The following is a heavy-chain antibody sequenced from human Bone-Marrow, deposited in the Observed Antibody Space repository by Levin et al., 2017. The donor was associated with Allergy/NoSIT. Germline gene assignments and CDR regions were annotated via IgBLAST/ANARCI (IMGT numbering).Heavy chain of an antibody. CDR1: GGSFSGFF. J-gene: IGHJ4*02. CDR3: VRAFPYNWNYIDS. V-gene: IGHV4-34*01. D-gene: IGHD1-20*01. Sequence: TPSETLSLTCAVSGGSFSGFFWGWIRQPPGKALEWIGEINHRGSTNYNPSLQSRVAISVDASKNQFSLKVASVTAADTAVYFCVRAFPYNWNYIDSWGQGTLVSVSS. CDR2: INHRGST.